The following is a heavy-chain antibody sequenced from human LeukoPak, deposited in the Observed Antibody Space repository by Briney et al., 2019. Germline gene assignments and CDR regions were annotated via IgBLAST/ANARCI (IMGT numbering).Heavy chain of an antibody. D-gene: IGHD3-22*01. Sequence: GGSLRLSCAASGFTFDDYGMSWVRQAPGKGLEWVSGINWNGGSTGYADSVKGRFTISRDNAKNSLYLQINSLRAEDTALYYCARDQSYYDSSGYYYPYWGQGTLVTVSS. CDR3: ARDQSYYDSSGYYYPY. J-gene: IGHJ4*02. CDR1: GFTFDDYG. CDR2: INWNGGST. V-gene: IGHV3-20*04.